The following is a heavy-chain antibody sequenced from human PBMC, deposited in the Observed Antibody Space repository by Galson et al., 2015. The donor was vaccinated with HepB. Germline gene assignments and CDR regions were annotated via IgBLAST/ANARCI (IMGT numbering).Heavy chain of an antibody. D-gene: IGHD5-12*01. CDR1: GDLISGGTYS. V-gene: IGHV4-30-2*01. J-gene: IGHJ3*02. Sequence: TLSLTCAVSGDLISGGTYSWGWIRQPPGKGLEWIGYIYRGGSAFYNPSLKSRVAVSLDTSKNQFFLRLTSVTAADTAVYFCARGSGRLDVFDIWGQGTVVTVSS. CDR2: IYRGGSA. CDR3: ARGSGRLDVFDI.